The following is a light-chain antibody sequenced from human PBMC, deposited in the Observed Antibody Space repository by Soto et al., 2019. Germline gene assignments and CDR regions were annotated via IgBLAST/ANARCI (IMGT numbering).Light chain of an antibody. CDR2: NAS. CDR1: QSITSL. V-gene: IGKV1-5*03. J-gene: IGKJ1*01. CDR3: QQYNSYSWT. Sequence: DIQLPQSPSTLSASVGDRVTITCRTRQSITSLLAWYQQKPGQAPKLLIYNASSLESGVPSRFSGSRSGTEFTLTISSLQPDAFATYYCQQYNSYSWTFGQGTKVEIK.